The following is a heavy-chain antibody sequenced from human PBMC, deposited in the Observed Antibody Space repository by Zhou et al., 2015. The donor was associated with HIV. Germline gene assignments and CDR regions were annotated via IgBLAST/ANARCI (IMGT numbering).Heavy chain of an antibody. J-gene: IGHJ4*02. V-gene: IGHV1-2*05. Sequence: QVQLVQSGAEVKKPGASVKVSCSAAGYTFTGFFLHWVRQAVGEGLEWMGRINPKSGDTDYAEKFQGRVTMTRDASINTAYMEVKSLKFDDMGIYYCARGNVEGDYFDYWGQGTWVLFSA. CDR1: GYTFTGFF. CDR2: INPKSGDT. CDR3: ARGNVEGDYFDY.